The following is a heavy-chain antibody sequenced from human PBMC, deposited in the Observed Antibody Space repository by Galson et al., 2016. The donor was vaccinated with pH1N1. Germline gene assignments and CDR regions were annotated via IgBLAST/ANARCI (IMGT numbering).Heavy chain of an antibody. Sequence: SLRLSCAASGFIFSDHWMSWVRQAPDKGLEWVANTNQDGSQKYYVDSVRGRFTISRDNAKNSVYLQMNSPRADDAAVYYCAKHPYYVDTSKIDYWGQGTLVSVSS. CDR1: GFIFSDHW. D-gene: IGHD5-18*01. CDR3: AKHPYYVDTSKIDY. CDR2: TNQDGSQK. V-gene: IGHV3-7*03. J-gene: IGHJ4*02.